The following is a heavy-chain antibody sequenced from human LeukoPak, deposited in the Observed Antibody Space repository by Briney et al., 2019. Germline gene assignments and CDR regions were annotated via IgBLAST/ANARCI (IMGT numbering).Heavy chain of an antibody. V-gene: IGHV4-30-2*01. CDR1: GGSISSGGYS. J-gene: IGHJ3*02. CDR3: ARGPPEQGAFDI. D-gene: IGHD1-14*01. Sequence: PSETLSLTCAVSGGSISSGGYSWSWLRQPPGKGLEWIGYIYYSGSTYYNPSLKSRVTISVDRSKNQFSLKLSSVTAADTAVYYCARGPPEQGAFDIWGQGTMVTVSS. CDR2: IYYSGST.